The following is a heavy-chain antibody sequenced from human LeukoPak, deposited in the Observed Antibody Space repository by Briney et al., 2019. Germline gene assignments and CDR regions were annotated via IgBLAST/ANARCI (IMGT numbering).Heavy chain of an antibody. Sequence: SETLSLTCTVSGGSISSYYWSWIRQPAGKGLEWIGHIYTSGSTNYNPSLTSRVTMSVDTSKNQFSLKLSSVTAADTAVYYCARDAGSYTYYYGSGSLNWFDTWGQGTLVTVSS. J-gene: IGHJ5*02. CDR2: IYTSGST. CDR1: GGSISSYY. D-gene: IGHD3-10*01. V-gene: IGHV4-4*07. CDR3: ARDAGSYTYYYGSGSLNWFDT.